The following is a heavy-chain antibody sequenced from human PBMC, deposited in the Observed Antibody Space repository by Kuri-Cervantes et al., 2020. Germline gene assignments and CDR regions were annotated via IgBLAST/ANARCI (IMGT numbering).Heavy chain of an antibody. CDR3: AGRPNDFWSGYTFEI. CDR2: IRYDGSNK. V-gene: IGHV3-30*02. CDR1: GFTFSSYG. Sequence: GGSLRLSCAASGFTFSSYGMHWVRQAPGKGLEWVAFIRYDGSNKYYADSVKGRFTVSRDNAKNVLFLQMKSLRAEDTAVYYCAGRPNDFWSGYTFEIWGQGTMVTVSS. D-gene: IGHD3-3*01. J-gene: IGHJ3*02.